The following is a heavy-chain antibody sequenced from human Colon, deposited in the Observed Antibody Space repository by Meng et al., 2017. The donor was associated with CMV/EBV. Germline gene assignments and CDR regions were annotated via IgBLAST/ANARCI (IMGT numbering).Heavy chain of an antibody. CDR1: GGSFSNYY. D-gene: IGHD3-10*01. CDR2: IHQSGIT. CDR3: AGGTYQAWEVLYF. V-gene: IGHV4-34*01. J-gene: IGHJ4*02. Sequence: HVPLPQWGAGLVKPSETLSLTCGVSGGSFSNYYWSWIRQSPGKGLEWIGDIHQSGITNHNPSLKSRVTISIDTSKNQFSLKLSSVTAADTALYYCAGGTYQAWEVLYFWGQGTLVTVSS.